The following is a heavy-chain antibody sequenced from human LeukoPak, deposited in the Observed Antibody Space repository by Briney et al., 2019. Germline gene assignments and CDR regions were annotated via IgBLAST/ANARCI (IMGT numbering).Heavy chain of an antibody. CDR3: ARGRRAHYYYYMDV. V-gene: IGHV4-59*11. CDR1: GGSISSHY. CDR2: IYYTGST. Sequence: SETLSLTCTVSGGSISSHYWSWIRQPPGKGLEWIGYIYYTGSTNYNPSLKRPVPISVDTSKNQFSLKLSSVTAADTAVYYCARGRRAHYYYYMDVWGKGTTVTVSS. J-gene: IGHJ6*03.